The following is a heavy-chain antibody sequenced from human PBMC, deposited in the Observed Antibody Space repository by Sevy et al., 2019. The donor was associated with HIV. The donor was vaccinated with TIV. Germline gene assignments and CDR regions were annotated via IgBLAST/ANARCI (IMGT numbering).Heavy chain of an antibody. D-gene: IGHD2-8*01. CDR3: AREGCTKPHDY. CDR2: LSFGCGEI. V-gene: IGHV3-23*01. Sequence: GGSLRLSCAASGFTFSKYSMSWVRQPPGKGLEWVSTLSFGCGEINYADSVKGRFTIYRDNSKSSVYLQMNNLGPEDRAVYYCAREGCTKPHDYWVQGTLVTVSS. CDR1: GFTFSKYS. J-gene: IGHJ4*02.